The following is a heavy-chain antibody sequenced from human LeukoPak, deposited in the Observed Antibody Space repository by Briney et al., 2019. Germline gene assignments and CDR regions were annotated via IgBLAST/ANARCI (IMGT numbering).Heavy chain of an antibody. CDR1: GFTFSSYG. Sequence: GGSLRLSCAASGFTFSSYGMHWVRQAPGKGLEWVAVISYDGSNKYYADSVKGRFTISRDNSKDTLYLQMNSLRAEDTAVYYCAKSRKGIAAELAFDWGQGTLVTVSS. J-gene: IGHJ4*02. CDR2: ISYDGSNK. CDR3: AKSRKGIAAELAFD. D-gene: IGHD6-13*01. V-gene: IGHV3-30*18.